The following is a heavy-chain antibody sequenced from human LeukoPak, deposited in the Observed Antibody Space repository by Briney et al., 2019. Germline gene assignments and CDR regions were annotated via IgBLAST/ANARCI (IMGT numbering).Heavy chain of an antibody. V-gene: IGHV3-53*01. CDR3: ATWDNIDY. CDR1: GFTVVSDH. D-gene: IGHD1-14*01. Sequence: GGSLRLSCAASGFTVVSDHMSWVRQAPGKGLEWVSVIYRAGNTHYTDSVKGRFTISRDNPKNTLYLEMTGLRAEDTAVYYCATWDNIDYGGQGTLVTVSS. J-gene: IGHJ4*02. CDR2: IYRAGNT.